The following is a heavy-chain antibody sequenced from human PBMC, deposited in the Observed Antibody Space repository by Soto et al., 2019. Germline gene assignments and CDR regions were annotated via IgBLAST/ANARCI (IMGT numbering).Heavy chain of an antibody. J-gene: IGHJ5*02. CDR1: GGSISSYY. V-gene: IGHV4-59*01. D-gene: IGHD5-12*01. Sequence: SETLSLTCPVSGGSISSYYWSWIRQPPGKGLEWIGYIYYSGSTNYNPSLKSRVTISVDTSKNQFSLKLSSVTAADTAVYYCARVARGYDSNWFDPWGQGTLVTVSS. CDR3: ARVARGYDSNWFDP. CDR2: IYYSGST.